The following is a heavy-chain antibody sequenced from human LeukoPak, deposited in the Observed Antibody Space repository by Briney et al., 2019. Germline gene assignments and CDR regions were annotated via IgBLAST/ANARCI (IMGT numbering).Heavy chain of an antibody. CDR2: IIPILGIA. Sequence: GSSVKVSCKASGGTFSSYAISWVRQAPGQGLEWMGRIIPILGIANYAQKFQGRVTITADKSTSTAYMELSSLRSEDTAVYYCAKETYYYDSSGRKTIGSYYYYYGMDVWGQGTTVTVSS. CDR1: GGTFSSYA. V-gene: IGHV1-69*04. CDR3: AKETYYYDSSGRKTIGSYYYYYGMDV. D-gene: IGHD3-22*01. J-gene: IGHJ6*02.